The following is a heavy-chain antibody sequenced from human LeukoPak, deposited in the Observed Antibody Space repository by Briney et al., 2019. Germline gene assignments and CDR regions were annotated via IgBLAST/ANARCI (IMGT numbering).Heavy chain of an antibody. J-gene: IGHJ5*02. CDR1: GFTFGDYA. CDR3: TRGLGDYGGDLDP. V-gene: IGHV3-49*03. Sequence: GGSLRLSCTASGFTFGDYAMSWFRQAPGKGLEWVGFIRSKAYGGTTEYAASVKGRFTISRDDSKSIAYLQMNSLKTEDTAVYYCTRGLGDYGGDLDPWGQGTLVTVSS. D-gene: IGHD4-23*01. CDR2: IRSKAYGGTT.